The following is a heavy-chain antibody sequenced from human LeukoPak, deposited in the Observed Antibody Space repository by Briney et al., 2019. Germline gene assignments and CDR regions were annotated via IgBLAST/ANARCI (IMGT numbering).Heavy chain of an antibody. J-gene: IGHJ6*03. V-gene: IGHV1-58*02. Sequence: GTSVKVSCKASGFTFTNSAMQWVRQARGQRLEWIGWIVVGSGNTNYAQKFQERVTITRDMSTSTAYMELSSLRSEDTAVYYCAAEAEVRAPTWGYIDVWGKGTAVTVSS. CDR1: GFTFTNSA. D-gene: IGHD1-26*01. CDR2: IVVGSGNT. CDR3: AAEAEVRAPTWGYIDV.